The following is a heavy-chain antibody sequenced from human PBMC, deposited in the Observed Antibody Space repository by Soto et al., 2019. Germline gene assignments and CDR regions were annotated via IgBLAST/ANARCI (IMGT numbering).Heavy chain of an antibody. D-gene: IGHD7-27*01. Sequence: EVQLLESGGGLVQPGGSLRLSCAASGFTFSSYAMSWVRQAPGKGLEWVSAITGSGGRTYYADSVKGRFTISRDNSKNTLYLQMNSLRAEDTVVYYCAKGLTGAPYYGMDVWGQGTTVTVSS. CDR3: AKGLTGAPYYGMDV. J-gene: IGHJ6*02. CDR2: ITGSGGRT. V-gene: IGHV3-23*01. CDR1: GFTFSSYA.